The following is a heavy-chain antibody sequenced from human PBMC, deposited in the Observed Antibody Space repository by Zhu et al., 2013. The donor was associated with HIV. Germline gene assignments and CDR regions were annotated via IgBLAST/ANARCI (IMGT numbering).Heavy chain of an antibody. CDR2: INHSGST. V-gene: IGHV4-34*01. D-gene: IGHD4-17*01. J-gene: IGHJ4*02. CDR3: ARGRDRLRRFDY. CDR1: GGSFSGYY. Sequence: QVQLQQWGAGLLKPSETLSLTCAVYGGSFSGYYWSWIRQPPGKGLEWIGEINHSGSTNYNPSLKSRVTISVDTSKNQFSLKLSSVTAADTAVYYCARGRDRLRRFDYWGQGTLVTVSS.